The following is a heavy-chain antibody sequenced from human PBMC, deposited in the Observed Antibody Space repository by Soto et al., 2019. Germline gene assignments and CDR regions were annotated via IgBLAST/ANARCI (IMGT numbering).Heavy chain of an antibody. V-gene: IGHV3-30*18. CDR2: ISYDGSNK. CDR3: ANDSLTESYYVCPFDY. J-gene: IGHJ4*01. CDR1: GFTFSSYG. Sequence: QVQLVESGGGVVQPGRSLRLSCAASGFTFSSYGMHWVRQAPGKGLEWVAVISYDGSNKYYADSVKGRFTISRDNSKNTLYLQLYSLRADDTAVYYCANDSLTESYYVCPFDYLGHGTLVTFSS. D-gene: IGHD1-26*01.